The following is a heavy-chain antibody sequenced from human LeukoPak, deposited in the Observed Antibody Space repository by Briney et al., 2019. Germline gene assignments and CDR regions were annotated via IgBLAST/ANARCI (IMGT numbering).Heavy chain of an antibody. D-gene: IGHD6-19*01. CDR3: ARVGQWLVPYYYYGMDV. CDR1: GGSFSGYY. CDR2: INHSGST. J-gene: IGHJ6*02. Sequence: SETLSLTCAVYGGSFSGYYWSWIRQPPGKGLEWIGEINHSGSTNYNPSLKSRVTISVDTSKNQFSLKLSPVTAADTAVYYCARVGQWLVPYYYYGMDVWGQGTTVTVSS. V-gene: IGHV4-34*01.